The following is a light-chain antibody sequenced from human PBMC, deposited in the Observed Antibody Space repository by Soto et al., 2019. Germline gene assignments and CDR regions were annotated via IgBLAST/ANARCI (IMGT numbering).Light chain of an antibody. CDR2: DAY. CDR3: QQYSSYSPLT. CDR1: QSISSW. Sequence: DIQMTQTPSTLSASVGDRATITCRASQSISSWLAWYQQKPGKAPKLLIYDAYNLESGTPSRFSGRRSGTEFTLTIASVQPEDFATYYCQQYSSYSPLTFGGGTNVEIK. J-gene: IGKJ4*01. V-gene: IGKV1-5*01.